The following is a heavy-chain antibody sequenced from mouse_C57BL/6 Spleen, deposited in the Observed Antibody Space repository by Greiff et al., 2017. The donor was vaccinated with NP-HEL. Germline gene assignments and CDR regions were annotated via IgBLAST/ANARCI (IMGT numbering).Heavy chain of an antibody. V-gene: IGHV1-15*01. CDR2: IDPETGGT. Sequence: QVQLQQSGAELVRPGASVTLSCKASGYTFTDYEMHWVKQTPVHGLEWIGAIDPETGGTAYNQKFKGKAILTADKSSSTAYMELRSLTSEDSAVYYCTRYYYGSRFDYWGQGTTLTVSS. J-gene: IGHJ2*01. CDR1: GYTFTDYE. CDR3: TRYYYGSRFDY. D-gene: IGHD1-1*01.